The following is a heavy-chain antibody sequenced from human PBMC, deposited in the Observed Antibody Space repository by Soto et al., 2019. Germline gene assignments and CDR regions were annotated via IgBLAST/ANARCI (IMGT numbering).Heavy chain of an antibody. V-gene: IGHV4-39*01. CDR1: GDSTSTSTYY. CDR3: SGRAPEGLDP. J-gene: IGHJ5*02. D-gene: IGHD3-10*01. CDR2: IDYRGSN. Sequence: SETLSLTCTVSGDSTSTSTYYWGWIRQPPGKGLERIGSIDYRGSNYHNPSLKSRVTISVDTSKKQFSMKLSSVTASDTAFYYCSGRAPEGLDPWGQGKMVTVS.